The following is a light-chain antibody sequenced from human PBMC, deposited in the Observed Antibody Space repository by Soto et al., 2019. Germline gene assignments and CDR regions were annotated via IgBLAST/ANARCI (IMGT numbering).Light chain of an antibody. CDR3: QQYGSSLYT. J-gene: IGKJ2*01. V-gene: IGKV3-20*01. CDR1: QSVSSTY. CDR2: GAS. Sequence: EIVLTQSPGTLSLSPGERATLSCRASQSVSSTYLAWYQQKPGQAPRLLIYGASNRATGIPDRFSGSGSGTDYTLNISRLEPEEFAVYYCQQYGSSLYTFGQGPNLEIK.